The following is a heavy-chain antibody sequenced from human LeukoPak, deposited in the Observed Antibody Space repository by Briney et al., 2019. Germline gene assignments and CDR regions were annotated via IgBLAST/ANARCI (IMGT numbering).Heavy chain of an antibody. CDR1: GGTFSSYA. CDR3: ASHRVAAPPEFDY. J-gene: IGHJ4*02. Sequence: ASVKVSCKASGGTFSSYAISWVRQAPGQGLEWMGRIIPIFGTANYAQKFQGRVTITTDESTSTAYMDLSSLRSEDTAVYYCASHRVAAPPEFDYWGQGTLVTVSS. D-gene: IGHD2-15*01. V-gene: IGHV1-69*05. CDR2: IIPIFGTA.